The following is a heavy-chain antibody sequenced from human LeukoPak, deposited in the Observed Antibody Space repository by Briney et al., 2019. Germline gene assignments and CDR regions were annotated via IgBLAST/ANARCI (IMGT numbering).Heavy chain of an antibody. Sequence: GRSLRLSCAASGFTFSSYGMHWVRQAPGKGLEWVAVISYDGSNKYYADSVKGRFTISRDNAKNSLYLQMNSLRAEDTAVYYCARYTAVAGTYDAFDIWGQGTMVTVSS. V-gene: IGHV3-30*03. CDR2: ISYDGSNK. D-gene: IGHD6-19*01. J-gene: IGHJ3*02. CDR1: GFTFSSYG. CDR3: ARYTAVAGTYDAFDI.